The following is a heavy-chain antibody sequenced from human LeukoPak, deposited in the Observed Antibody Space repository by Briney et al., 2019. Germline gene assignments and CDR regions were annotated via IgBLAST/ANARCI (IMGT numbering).Heavy chain of an antibody. V-gene: IGHV3-23*01. D-gene: IGHD4-17*01. Sequence: PGGSLRLSCAASGFTFSSYAMSWVRQAPGKGLEWVSVISGGGGSTYYADSVKGRFTISRDNSKNTLYLEMNSLRAEDTAVYHCATSTVTTYYFAYWGQGTLVTVSS. CDR2: ISGGGGST. CDR3: ATSTVTTYYFAY. J-gene: IGHJ4*02. CDR1: GFTFSSYA.